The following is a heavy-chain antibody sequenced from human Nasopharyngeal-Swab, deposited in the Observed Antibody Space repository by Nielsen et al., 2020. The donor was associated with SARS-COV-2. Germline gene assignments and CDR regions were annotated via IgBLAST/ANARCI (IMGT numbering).Heavy chain of an antibody. V-gene: IGHV4-39*07. CDR3: ARDESGDYLGLPFDH. J-gene: IGHJ4*02. CDR2: IFSSGST. CDR1: GASISSRNNY. Sequence: SETLSLTCVVSGASISSRNNYWGWIRQSPGKGLEWIGTIFSSGSTYNPSLKSRVTMSVDTSKNQFSLKLTSVTAADTAVYYSARDESGDYLGLPFDHWGRGTLVTVSS. D-gene: IGHD4-17*01.